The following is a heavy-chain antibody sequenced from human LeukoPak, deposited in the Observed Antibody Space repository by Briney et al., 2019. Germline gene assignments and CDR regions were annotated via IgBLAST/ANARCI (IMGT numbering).Heavy chain of an antibody. D-gene: IGHD3-3*01. CDR3: ARGGYDFWSDTQSFDY. CDR2: IYYSGST. V-gene: IGHV4-59*12. CDR1: GGSISSYY. Sequence: KPSETLSLTCTVSGGSISSYYWSWIRQPPGKGLEWIGYIYYSGSTNYNPSLKSRVTISVDRSKNQFSLKLSSVTAADTAVYYCARGGYDFWSDTQSFDYWGQGTLVTVSS. J-gene: IGHJ4*02.